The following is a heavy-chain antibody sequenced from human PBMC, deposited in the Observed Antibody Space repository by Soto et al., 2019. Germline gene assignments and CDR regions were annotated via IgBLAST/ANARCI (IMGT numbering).Heavy chain of an antibody. D-gene: IGHD6-13*01. V-gene: IGHV3-30-3*01. CDR3: ARDALGGIAAAGSFDY. J-gene: IGHJ4*02. CDR2: ISYDGSNK. Sequence: QVQLVESGGGVVQPGRSLRLSCAASGFTFSSYAMHWVRQAPGKGLEWVAVISYDGSNKYYADSVKGRFTISRDNSKNTLYLQMNSLRAEDTAVYYCARDALGGIAAAGSFDYWGQGTLVTVSS. CDR1: GFTFSSYA.